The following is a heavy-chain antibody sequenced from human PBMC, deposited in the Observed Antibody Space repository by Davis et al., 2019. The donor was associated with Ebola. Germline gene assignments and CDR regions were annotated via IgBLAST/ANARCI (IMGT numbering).Heavy chain of an antibody. Sequence: SETLSLTCAVYGGSFSGYYWSWIRQPPGKGLEWIGEINHSGSTKYNPSLKSRVTVLVDTSKNQFSLKVTSVTAADTAVYYCARGSSYSRFDYWGQGTLVTVSS. CDR1: GGSFSGYY. CDR2: INHSGST. D-gene: IGHD1-26*01. CDR3: ARGSSYSRFDY. J-gene: IGHJ4*02. V-gene: IGHV4-34*01.